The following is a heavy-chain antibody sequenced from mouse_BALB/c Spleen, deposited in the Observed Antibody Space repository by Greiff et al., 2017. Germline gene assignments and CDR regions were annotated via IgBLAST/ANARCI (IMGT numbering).Heavy chain of an antibody. CDR1: GFTFSSYA. V-gene: IGHV5-6-5*01. D-gene: IGHD2-4*01. J-gene: IGHJ4*01. CDR2: ISSGGST. CDR3: ARGGIYYDYDGFVDY. Sequence: EVKLMESGGGLVKPGGSLKLSCAASGFTFSSYAMSWVRQTPEKRLEWVASISSGGSTYYPDSVKGRFTISRDNARNILYLQMSSLRSEDTAMYYCARGGIYYDYDGFVDYWGQGTSVTVSS.